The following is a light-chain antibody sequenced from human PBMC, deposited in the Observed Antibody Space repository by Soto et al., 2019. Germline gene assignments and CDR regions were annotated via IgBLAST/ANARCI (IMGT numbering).Light chain of an antibody. J-gene: IGKJ1*01. Sequence: DIQVTQSPPTLSASVGDRVTITCRASQTISTWMAWYQQKPGKAPKLLIYKASTLKSGVQSRFSGSGSGTEFTLTIRSLQPDDFATYYCKHYNSYSEAFGQGTKVDIK. V-gene: IGKV1-5*03. CDR1: QTISTW. CDR3: KHYNSYSEA. CDR2: KAS.